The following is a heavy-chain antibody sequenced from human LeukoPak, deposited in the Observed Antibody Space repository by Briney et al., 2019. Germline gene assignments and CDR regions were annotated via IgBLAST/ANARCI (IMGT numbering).Heavy chain of an antibody. CDR3: ARGWTTWHPFDY. CDR2: IYYSGST. J-gene: IGHJ4*02. CDR1: GGSISSYY. D-gene: IGHD4-17*01. Sequence: SETLSLTCTVSGGSISSYYWSWIRQPPGKGLEWIGYIYYSGSTNYNPSLKSRVTISVDTSKNQFSLKLSSVTAADTAVYYCARGWTTWHPFDYWGQGTLVTVSS. V-gene: IGHV4-59*12.